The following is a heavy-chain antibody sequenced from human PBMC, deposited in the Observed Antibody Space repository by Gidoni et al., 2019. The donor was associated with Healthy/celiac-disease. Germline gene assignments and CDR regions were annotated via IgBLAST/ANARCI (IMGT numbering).Heavy chain of an antibody. J-gene: IGHJ4*02. CDR1: GYTFTSYA. CDR3: ARDRNGEGDIVVVVAVGPEPDY. V-gene: IGHV1-3*01. D-gene: IGHD2-15*01. Sequence: QVQLVQSGAEVKKPGASVKVSCKASGYTFTSYAMHWVRQAPGQRLEWMGWINDGNGNTKYSQKFQGRVTITRDTSASTAYMELSSLRSEDTAVNYCARDRNGEGDIVVVVAVGPEPDYWGQGTLVTVSS. CDR2: INDGNGNT.